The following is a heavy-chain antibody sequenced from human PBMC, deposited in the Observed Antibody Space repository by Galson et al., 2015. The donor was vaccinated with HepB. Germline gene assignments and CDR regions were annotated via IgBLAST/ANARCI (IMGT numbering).Heavy chain of an antibody. J-gene: IGHJ4*02. CDR2: ISSTGGTI. CDR3: ARVWMAVAGIGGFDS. CDR1: GFIFSDFY. V-gene: IGHV3-11*01. D-gene: IGHD6-19*01. Sequence: CAASGFIFSDFYMSWIRQAPGKGLEWVSYISSTGGTIYYADSVKGRFTISRDNAKNSLYLQMNSLRAEDTAVYYCARVWMAVAGIGGFDSWGQGTLVTVSS.